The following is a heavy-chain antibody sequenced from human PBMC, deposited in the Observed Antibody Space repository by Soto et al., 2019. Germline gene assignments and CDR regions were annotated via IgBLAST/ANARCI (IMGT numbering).Heavy chain of an antibody. Sequence: QLRESGPGLLKPSETLSLTCTVSGGSISSPSYNWGWVRQPPGKGPEWIGTIFYSGTTQYNPSLRSRLAMSVDTSKSQVSLTLTSVTAADTAVYYCTKLASGHFDSWGQGAKVTVSS. CDR1: GGSISSPSYN. J-gene: IGHJ4*02. V-gene: IGHV4-39*01. CDR3: TKLASGHFDS. CDR2: IFYSGTT. D-gene: IGHD2-8*02.